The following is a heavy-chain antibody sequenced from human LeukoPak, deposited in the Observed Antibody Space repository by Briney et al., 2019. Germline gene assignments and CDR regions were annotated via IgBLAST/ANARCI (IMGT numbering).Heavy chain of an antibody. J-gene: IGHJ3*02. Sequence: GGSLRLSCAASGFTLYIYWMSWVRQAPGKGLEWVANTKPDGSEKYYVDSVKGRFTTSRDNAKNSLYLQMNSLRAEDTAVYYCARAVRYCSGGRCYSDDAFDIWGQGTMVTVSS. CDR2: TKPDGSEK. CDR1: GFTLYIYW. CDR3: ARAVRYCSGGRCYSDDAFDI. V-gene: IGHV3-7*01. D-gene: IGHD2-15*01.